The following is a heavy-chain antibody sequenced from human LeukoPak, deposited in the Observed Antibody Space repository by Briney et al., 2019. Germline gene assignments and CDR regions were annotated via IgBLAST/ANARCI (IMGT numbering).Heavy chain of an antibody. CDR2: IDYSGNT. J-gene: IGHJ4*02. D-gene: IGHD6-13*01. CDR1: GGSISSYY. CDR3: AWSWAAPASYFDY. V-gene: IGHV4-59*08. Sequence: SETLSLTCTVSGGSISSYYWSWIRQPPGKGLEWIGYIDYSGNTNYNPSLKSRVTISVDTSKNQFSLKLSAVTAADTAVYYCAWSWAAPASYFDYWGQGTLVTVSS.